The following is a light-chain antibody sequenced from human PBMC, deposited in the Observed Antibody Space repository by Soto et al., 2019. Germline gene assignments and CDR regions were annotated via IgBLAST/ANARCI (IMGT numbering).Light chain of an antibody. CDR1: SSDIGGYDY. Sequence: QSVLTQPASVSGSPGQSITLSCTGTSSDIGGYDYVSWYQRHPGKAPKLIIYYVNNRPSGVSNRVSGSKSCNTASLTISGLQAEDEADYYCTSYASGSSHVVFGGGTKLTVL. J-gene: IGLJ2*01. V-gene: IGLV2-14*01. CDR2: YVN. CDR3: TSYASGSSHVV.